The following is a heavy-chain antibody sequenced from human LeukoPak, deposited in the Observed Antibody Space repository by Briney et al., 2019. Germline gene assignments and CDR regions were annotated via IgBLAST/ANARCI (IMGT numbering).Heavy chain of an antibody. Sequence: ASVKVSCKASGYTSTSYDINWVRQATGQGLEWMGWMNPNSGNTGYAQKFQDRVTITRNTSISTAYMELSSLRSEDTAVYYCARGIAWELLALGYYYYMDVWGKGTTVTVSS. V-gene: IGHV1-8*03. J-gene: IGHJ6*03. CDR1: GYTSTSYD. CDR3: ARGIAWELLALGYYYYMDV. D-gene: IGHD1-26*01. CDR2: MNPNSGNT.